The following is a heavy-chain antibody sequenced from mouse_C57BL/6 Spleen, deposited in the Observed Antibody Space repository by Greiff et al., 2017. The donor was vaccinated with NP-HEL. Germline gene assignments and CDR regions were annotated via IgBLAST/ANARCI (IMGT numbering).Heavy chain of an antibody. J-gene: IGHJ3*01. D-gene: IGHD2-3*01. V-gene: IGHV1-55*01. CDR2: IYPGSGST. CDR1: GYTFTSYW. CDR3: ARAGSDGYYEAY. Sequence: QVQLQQPGAELVKPGASVKMSCKASGYTFTSYWLTWVKQRPGQGLEWIGDIYPGSGSTNYNEKFKSTATLTVDTSSSTAYMQLSSLTSEYSAVYYCARAGSDGYYEAYWGQGTLVTVSA.